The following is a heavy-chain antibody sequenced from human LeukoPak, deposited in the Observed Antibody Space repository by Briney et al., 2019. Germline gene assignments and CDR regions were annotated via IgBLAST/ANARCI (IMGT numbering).Heavy chain of an antibody. Sequence: ASVKVSCKASGYSFTTYGINWVRQATGQGLEWMGWMNPNTGNTGYAQKFQGRVTMTRNTSISTAYMELSSLRSDDTAIYYCARMDSSGSVNWFDPWGQGTLVTVSS. D-gene: IGHD6-19*01. CDR2: MNPNTGNT. CDR3: ARMDSSGSVNWFDP. J-gene: IGHJ5*02. V-gene: IGHV1-8*01. CDR1: GYSFTTYG.